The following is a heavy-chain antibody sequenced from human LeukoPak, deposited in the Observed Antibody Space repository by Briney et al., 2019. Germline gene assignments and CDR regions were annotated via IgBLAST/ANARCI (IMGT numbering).Heavy chain of an antibody. D-gene: IGHD4-17*01. CDR3: ANSQGYGDYVDAFDI. CDR2: IRYDGSNK. Sequence: GGSLRLSCAASGFTFSSYGMHWVRQAPGKGLELVAFIRYDGSNKYYADSVKGRFTISRDNSKNTLYLQMNSLRAEDTAVYYCANSQGYGDYVDAFDIWGQGTMVTVSS. CDR1: GFTFSSYG. V-gene: IGHV3-30*02. J-gene: IGHJ3*02.